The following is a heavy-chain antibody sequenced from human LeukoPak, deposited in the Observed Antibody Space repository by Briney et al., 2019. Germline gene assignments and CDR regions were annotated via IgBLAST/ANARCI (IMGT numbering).Heavy chain of an antibody. CDR2: IYYSGST. Sequence: GSLRLSCTVSGGSLSSYFWSWIRQPPGKGLEWIAYIYYSGSTNYNPSLKSRVTISVDTSKNQFSLKLSSVTAADTAVYYCARQPSSWFTSFDSWGQGTLVTVSS. CDR3: ARQPSSWFTSFDS. J-gene: IGHJ4*02. CDR1: GGSLSSYF. V-gene: IGHV4-59*01. D-gene: IGHD6-13*01.